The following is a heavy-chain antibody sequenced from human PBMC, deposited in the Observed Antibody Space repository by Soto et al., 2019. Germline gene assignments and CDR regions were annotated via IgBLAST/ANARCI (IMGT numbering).Heavy chain of an antibody. J-gene: IGHJ4*02. D-gene: IGHD5-18*01. Sequence: ASVTVSCKASCYTFTSYGIIWVRQAPGQGLEWMGWISAYNGNTNYAQKLQGRVTMTTDTSTSTAYMELRSLRSDDTAVYYCARDAIDTAPGYWGQGTLVTVSS. CDR3: ARDAIDTAPGY. V-gene: IGHV1-18*01. CDR2: ISAYNGNT. CDR1: CYTFTSYG.